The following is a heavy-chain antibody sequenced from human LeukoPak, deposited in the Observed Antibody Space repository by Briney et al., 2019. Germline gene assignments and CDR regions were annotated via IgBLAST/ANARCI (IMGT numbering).Heavy chain of an antibody. CDR2: LSGTGGST. J-gene: IGHJ4*02. CDR1: GFTFSNYA. V-gene: IGHV3-23*01. Sequence: GGSLRLSCAASGFTFSNYAMSWVRQAPGKGLEWVSTLSGTGGSTYYADSVKGRFTISRDNSKDTLYLQMNSLRAEDTAVYYCAKGWNVVFDYWGQGTLVTVSS. CDR3: AKGWNVVFDY. D-gene: IGHD1-1*01.